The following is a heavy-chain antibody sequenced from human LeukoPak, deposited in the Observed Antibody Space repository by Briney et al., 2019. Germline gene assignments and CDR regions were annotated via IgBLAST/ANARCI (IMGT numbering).Heavy chain of an antibody. D-gene: IGHD6-19*01. V-gene: IGHV7-4-1*02. J-gene: IGHJ4*02. CDR2: INTNTGNP. CDR1: GYTFASYG. CDR3: ARDSGWPPFDY. Sequence: ASVKVSCKASGYTFASYGISWVRQAPGQGLEWMGWINTNTGNPTYAQGFTGRFVFSLDTSVSTAYLQISSLKAEDTAVYYCARDSGWPPFDYWGQGTLVTVSS.